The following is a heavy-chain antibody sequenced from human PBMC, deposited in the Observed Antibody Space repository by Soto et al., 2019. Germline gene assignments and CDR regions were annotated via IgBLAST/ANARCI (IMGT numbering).Heavy chain of an antibody. CDR3: ARLVDTAMFS. Sequence: SETLSLTCAVSGGSISSGGYSWSWIRQPPGKGLEWIGSVSYTGSTYYTPSLKSRVTISVDTSKNQFSLKLSSVTAADPAVYFCARLVDTAMFSWGQGTLVTVSP. J-gene: IGHJ5*02. V-gene: IGHV4-30-2*03. CDR2: VSYTGST. CDR1: GGSISSGGYS. D-gene: IGHD5-18*01.